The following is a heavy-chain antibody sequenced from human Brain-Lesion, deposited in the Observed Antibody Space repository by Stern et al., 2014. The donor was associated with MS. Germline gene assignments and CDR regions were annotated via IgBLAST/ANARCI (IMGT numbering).Heavy chain of an antibody. CDR2: IHYSGGT. J-gene: IGHJ4*02. CDR1: GGSISSGDNH. Sequence: QVQLVESGPGLVKPSQTLSLTCTVSGGSISSGDNHWSWIRQPPGKGPEWIGYIHYSGGTYFNPSLKSRATISADTSKNQFSLKLNSMTAADTAVYYCARVPDYGDAFFDYWGQGILVTVSS. V-gene: IGHV4-30-4*01. CDR3: ARVPDYGDAFFDY. D-gene: IGHD4-17*01.